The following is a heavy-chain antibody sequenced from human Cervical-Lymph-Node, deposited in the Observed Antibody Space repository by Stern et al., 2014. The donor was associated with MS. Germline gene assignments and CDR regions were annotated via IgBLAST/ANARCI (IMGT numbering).Heavy chain of an antibody. D-gene: IGHD6-19*01. CDR1: AHTVTTYD. CDR2: MNPNSGNT. CDR3: ARGGSGWTHWYFDL. Sequence: QLVQSGAEVRKPGASVKVSCKATAHTVTTYDINWVRQAPGQGLEWMGWMNPNSGNTGYAQKFQGRVTMTRNISISTVYMELSSLRSEETAVYYCARGGSGWTHWYFDLWGRGTLVTVSS. J-gene: IGHJ2*01. V-gene: IGHV1-8*01.